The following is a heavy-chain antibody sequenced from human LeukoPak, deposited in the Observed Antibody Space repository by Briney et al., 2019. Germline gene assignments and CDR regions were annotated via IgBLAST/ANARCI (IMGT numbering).Heavy chain of an antibody. D-gene: IGHD3-22*01. Sequence: SETLSLTCTVSGGSISSYYWSWIRQPAGKVLEWIGRIYTSGSTNYNPSLKSRVTMSVDTSKNQFSLKLSSVTAADTAVYYCARDRYYDSSGYYYPFDYRGQGTLVTVSS. CDR1: GGSISSYY. CDR2: IYTSGST. J-gene: IGHJ4*02. CDR3: ARDRYYDSSGYYYPFDY. V-gene: IGHV4-4*07.